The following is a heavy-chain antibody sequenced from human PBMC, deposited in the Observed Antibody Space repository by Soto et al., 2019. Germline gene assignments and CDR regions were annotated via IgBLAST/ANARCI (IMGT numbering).Heavy chain of an antibody. J-gene: IGHJ4*02. CDR2: ISSDTNT. V-gene: IGHV3-48*01. Sequence: PGGSLRLSCVASGFTFSSYSINWVRQAPGKGLEWVSYISSDTNTYYADSVKGRFTVSRDNAKNSVYLQMNSLRAEDTAIYYCARRGYCSGGACWRRGDYWGQGTLVTVSS. CDR1: GFTFSSYS. CDR3: ARRGYCSGGACWRRGDY. D-gene: IGHD2-15*01.